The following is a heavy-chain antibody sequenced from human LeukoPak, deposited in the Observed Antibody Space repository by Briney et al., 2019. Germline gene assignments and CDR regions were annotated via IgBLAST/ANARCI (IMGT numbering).Heavy chain of an antibody. J-gene: IGHJ4*02. CDR1: GGTFSSYA. D-gene: IGHD5-18*01. CDR3: ARDHTPSAMATPSLDY. V-gene: IGHV1-69*01. CDR2: IIPIFGTA. Sequence: SVKVSCKASGGTFSSYAISWVRQAPGQGLEWMGGIIPIFGTANYAQKFQGRVTITADESTSTAYMELSSLRSEDTAVYYCARDHTPSAMATPSLDYWGQGTLVTVSS.